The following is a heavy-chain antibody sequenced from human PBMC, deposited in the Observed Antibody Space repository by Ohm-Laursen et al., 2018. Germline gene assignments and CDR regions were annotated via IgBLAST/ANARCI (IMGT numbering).Heavy chain of an antibody. Sequence: ASVKVSCKASGYTFTSYDINWVRQATGQGLEWMGWMNPNNDDTGYAQKFQGRITMTRNTSMSTAYMELSSLREEDTAVYYCARGALRPLIDCFDGSYYSAHDYWGQGTLVTVSS. CDR3: ARGALRPLIDCFDGSYYSAHDY. V-gene: IGHV1-8*01. D-gene: IGHD2-15*01. J-gene: IGHJ4*02. CDR1: GYTFTSYD. CDR2: MNPNNDDT.